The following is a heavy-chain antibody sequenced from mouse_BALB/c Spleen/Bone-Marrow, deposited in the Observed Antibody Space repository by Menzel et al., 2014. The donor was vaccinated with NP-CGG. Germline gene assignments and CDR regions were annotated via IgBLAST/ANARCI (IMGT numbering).Heavy chain of an antibody. CDR2: INPGSGGI. J-gene: IGHJ3*01. Sequence: VQLQQSGAELVRPGTSVTVSCKASGYAFTNYLIEWVKQRPGQGLEWIGVINPGSGGINYNEKFRVKATLTADKSSSIVYMQLSSLTSDDSAVYFCARGLGRGFAYWGQGTLVTVSA. CDR1: GYAFTNYL. CDR3: ARGLGRGFAY. V-gene: IGHV1-54*01. D-gene: IGHD4-1*01.